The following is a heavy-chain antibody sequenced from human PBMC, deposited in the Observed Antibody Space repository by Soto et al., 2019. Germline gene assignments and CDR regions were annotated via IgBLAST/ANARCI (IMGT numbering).Heavy chain of an antibody. CDR2: IIPIFGTA. D-gene: IGHD6-13*01. CDR1: GGTFSSYA. J-gene: IGHJ6*02. V-gene: IGHV1-69*01. CDR3: ARALPAAAPYYYYCGMDV. Sequence: VQLVQSGAEVKKPGSSVKVSCKASGGTFSSYAISWVRQAPGQGLEWMGGIIPIFGTANYAQKFQGRVTITADESTSTAYMELSSLRSEDTAVYYCARALPAAAPYYYYCGMDVWGQGTTVTVSS.